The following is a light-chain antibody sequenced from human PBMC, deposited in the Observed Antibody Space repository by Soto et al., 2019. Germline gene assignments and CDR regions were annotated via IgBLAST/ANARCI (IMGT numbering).Light chain of an antibody. CDR2: DAS. CDR3: QHRTKWPLS. V-gene: IGKV3-11*01. J-gene: IGKJ4*01. CDR1: QSVGSS. Sequence: EIVLTQSPATLSLSPGERATLSCRASQSVGSSLAWYQQKPGQAPRLLIYDASNRATGIPARFSGSGSGTDFTLTISSLEPEDFAVYYCQHRTKWPLSFGGGTKVEIK.